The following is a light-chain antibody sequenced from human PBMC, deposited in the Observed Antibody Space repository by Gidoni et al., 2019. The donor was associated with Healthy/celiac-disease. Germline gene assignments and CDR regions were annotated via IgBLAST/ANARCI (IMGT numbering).Light chain of an antibody. CDR3: QPSYSPPLT. CDR2: AAS. CDR1: HSISSY. V-gene: IGKV1-39*01. Sequence: DIQLTHSPSSPSASVVDRVTITSRASHSISSYFNWYQPKPGKAPKLLSYAASSLQSGVPSRFSGSGSGTVLTLTISRLPPEDLATYYFQPSYSPPLTFGQGTQLEIK. J-gene: IGKJ2*01.